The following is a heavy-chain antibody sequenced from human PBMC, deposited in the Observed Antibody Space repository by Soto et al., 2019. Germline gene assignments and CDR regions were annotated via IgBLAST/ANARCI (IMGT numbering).Heavy chain of an antibody. D-gene: IGHD4-17*01. V-gene: IGHV4-34*01. Sequence: QVQLQQWGAGLLKPSETLSLTCAVYGGSFSGYYWSWIRQPPGKGLEWIGEINHSGSTNYNPSLKSRVTISVGTSKNQFSLKLSSVTAADTAVYYCARDDYGDSGGFDPWGQGTLVTVSS. CDR1: GGSFSGYY. CDR3: ARDDYGDSGGFDP. CDR2: INHSGST. J-gene: IGHJ5*02.